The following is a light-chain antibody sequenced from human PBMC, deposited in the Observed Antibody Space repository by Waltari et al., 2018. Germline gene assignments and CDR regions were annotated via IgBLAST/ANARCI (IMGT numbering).Light chain of an antibody. V-gene: IGKV3-15*01. CDR2: GIS. CDR1: QSVTSG. Sequence: EIVMTQSPATLSVSPGERATLSCRSSQSVTSGRAWYQQKPGQAPRLLSYGISTRATGIPARFSGSGSGTEFTLTISSLQSEDFVVYYCQQYNDWPLTFGGGTKVEI. CDR3: QQYNDWPLT. J-gene: IGKJ4*01.